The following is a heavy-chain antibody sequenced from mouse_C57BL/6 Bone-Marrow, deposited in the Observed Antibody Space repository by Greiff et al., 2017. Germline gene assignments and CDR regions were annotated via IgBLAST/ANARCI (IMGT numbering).Heavy chain of an antibody. V-gene: IGHV2-2*01. Sequence: VKLVESGPGLVQPSQSLSLTCTVSGFSFTSYGVHWVRQSPGKGLEWLGVLWSGGSTDYNAAFISSLSISKDNSKSQVFFKMNRLQADDTAIYYCARRGDYYGSSPLFDVWGTGTTVTVSS. CDR1: GFSFTSYG. J-gene: IGHJ1*03. CDR3: ARRGDYYGSSPLFDV. D-gene: IGHD1-1*01. CDR2: LWSGGST.